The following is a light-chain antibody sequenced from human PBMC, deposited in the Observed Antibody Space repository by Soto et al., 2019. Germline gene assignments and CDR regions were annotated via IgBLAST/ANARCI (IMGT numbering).Light chain of an antibody. CDR3: QSYDSSLSGYV. CDR2: ENN. V-gene: IGLV1-40*01. CDR1: SSNIGAGYE. Sequence: VLTQPPSVSEAPGQRVTISCTGSSSNIGAGYEAHWYQQVPGTAPKLLIYENNNRPSGVPDRFSGSKSGTSASLAITGLQAEDEAEYYCQSYDSSLSGYVFGTGTQLTVL. J-gene: IGLJ1*01.